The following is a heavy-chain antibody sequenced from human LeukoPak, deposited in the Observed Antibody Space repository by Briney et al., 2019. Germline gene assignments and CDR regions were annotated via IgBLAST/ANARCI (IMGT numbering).Heavy chain of an antibody. Sequence: ASVKVSCKASGYTFTGYYMHWVRQAPGKGLEWMGGFDPEDGETIYAQKFQGRVTMTEDTSTDTAYMELSSLRSEDTAVYYCATAIRAVADRDAFDIWGQGTMVTVS. D-gene: IGHD6-19*01. J-gene: IGHJ3*02. CDR3: ATAIRAVADRDAFDI. CDR2: FDPEDGET. V-gene: IGHV1-24*01. CDR1: GYTFTGYY.